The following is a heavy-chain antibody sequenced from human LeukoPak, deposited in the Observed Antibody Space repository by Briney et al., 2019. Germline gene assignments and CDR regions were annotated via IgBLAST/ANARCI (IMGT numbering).Heavy chain of an antibody. J-gene: IGHJ4*02. CDR3: AKDPTHYRVWDYYETIGLSY. Sequence: SCKASGYTFTSYGMHWVRQAPGKGLEWVAFIRYDGSNKYYADSVKGRFTISRDNSKNTLNLQMNSLRAEDTAVYYCAKDPTHYRVWDYYETIGLSYWGQGTLVTVSS. D-gene: IGHD3-22*01. V-gene: IGHV3-30*02. CDR1: GYTFTSYG. CDR2: IRYDGSNK.